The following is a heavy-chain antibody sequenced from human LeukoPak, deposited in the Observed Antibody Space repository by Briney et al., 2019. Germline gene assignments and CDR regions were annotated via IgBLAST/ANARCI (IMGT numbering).Heavy chain of an antibody. CDR2: LNPNICNT. CDR3: ARGGTSEAARRFDP. D-gene: IGHD6-13*01. Sequence: ASVKVSCKTSGYTFINYDINWVRQARGQRLEWMGWLNPNICNTGYAQKFRGRVTITSSPSTSTVFMELGSLTPEDTAVYYCARGGTSEAARRFDPWGQGTLVTVSS. V-gene: IGHV1-8*01. J-gene: IGHJ5*02. CDR1: GYTFINYD.